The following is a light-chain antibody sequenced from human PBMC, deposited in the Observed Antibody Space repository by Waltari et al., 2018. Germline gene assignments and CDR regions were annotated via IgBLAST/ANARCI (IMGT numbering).Light chain of an antibody. CDR2: YDS. Sequence: SYALTQPPSVSVAPGTTARITCGGDNIGSYSVHLYQQKPGQAPGLVIFYDSDRPSGIPERFSGSNSGNTATLTISSVEAGDEAKYYCHVWHPDMDPGVFGPGTEVSV. J-gene: IGLJ1*01. CDR3: HVWHPDMDPGV. CDR1: NIGSYS. V-gene: IGLV3-21*04.